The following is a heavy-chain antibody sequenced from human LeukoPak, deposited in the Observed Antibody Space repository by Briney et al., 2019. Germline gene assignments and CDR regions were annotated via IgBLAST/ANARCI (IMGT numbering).Heavy chain of an antibody. V-gene: IGHV3-9*01. CDR2: ISLNSGSI. CDR3: SKDLESDGVGELLGPVDY. Sequence: GGSLRLSCAASGFTFDVYGMRWVRQAPGKGLEWVSGISLNSGSIGYADSVKGRSTISRDNAKNSLYLQMNSLRGEDTALYYCSKDLESDGVGELLGPVDYWGQGTLVTVSS. D-gene: IGHD3-10*01. CDR1: GFTFDVYG. J-gene: IGHJ4*02.